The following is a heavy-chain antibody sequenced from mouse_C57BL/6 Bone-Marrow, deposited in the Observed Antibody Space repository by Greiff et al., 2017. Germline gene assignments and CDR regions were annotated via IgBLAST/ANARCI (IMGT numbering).Heavy chain of an antibody. V-gene: IGHV1-64*01. D-gene: IGHD2-1*01. CDR3: ARESLLWDY. CDR1: GYTFTSYW. CDR2: IHPNSGST. Sequence: QVHVKQPGAELVKPGASVKLSCKASGYTFTSYWMHWVKQRPGQGLEWIGMIHPNSGSTNYNEKFKSKATLTVDKSSSPAYMQLSSLTSEDSAVYYCARESLLWDYWGQGTTLTVSS. J-gene: IGHJ2*01.